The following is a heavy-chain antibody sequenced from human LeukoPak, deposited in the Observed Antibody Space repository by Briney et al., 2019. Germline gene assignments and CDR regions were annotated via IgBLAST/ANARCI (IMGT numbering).Heavy chain of an antibody. D-gene: IGHD6-13*01. Sequence: SETLSLTCTVSGYSISSGYYWGWNRQPPGKGLEWIGYIYYSGFTNYNPSLNSRVTMSIDRTRNQFSLKLSSVTAADTAVYYCARVTSSSWFEGYFDYWGQGTLVTVSS. CDR1: GYSISSGYY. V-gene: IGHV4-38-2*02. CDR3: ARVTSSSWFEGYFDY. J-gene: IGHJ4*02. CDR2: IYYSGFT.